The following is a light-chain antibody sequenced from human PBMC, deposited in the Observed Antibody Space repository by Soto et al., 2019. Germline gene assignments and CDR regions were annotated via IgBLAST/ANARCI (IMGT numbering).Light chain of an antibody. V-gene: IGKV3-11*01. CDR1: QSVSSY. CDR2: HAS. Sequence: EIVLTQSPVTLSLSPGERATLSCRASQSVSSYLAWYQQKPGQAPRLLIYHASNRATGIPARFSGSGSGTDFTLTISSLEPEDFAVYYCQQRLNWQVTFGQGTRLEIK. J-gene: IGKJ5*01. CDR3: QQRLNWQVT.